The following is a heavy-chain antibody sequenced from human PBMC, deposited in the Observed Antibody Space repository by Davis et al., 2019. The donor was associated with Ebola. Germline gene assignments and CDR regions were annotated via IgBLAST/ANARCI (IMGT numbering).Heavy chain of an antibody. CDR1: GFTVSSNY. CDR3: ARCGRDGYNYVLDY. J-gene: IGHJ4*02. CDR2: IYIGGST. D-gene: IGHD5-24*01. V-gene: IGHV3-53*04. Sequence: PGGSLRLSCAASGFTVSSNYMSWVRQAPGKGLEWVSVIYIGGSTYYADSVKGRFTISRHNSKNTLYLQMNSLRAEDTAVYYCARCGRDGYNYVLDYWGQGTLVTVSS.